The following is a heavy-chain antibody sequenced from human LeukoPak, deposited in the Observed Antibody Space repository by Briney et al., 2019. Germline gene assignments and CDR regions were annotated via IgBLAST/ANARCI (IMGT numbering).Heavy chain of an antibody. V-gene: IGHV3-23*01. J-gene: IGHJ4*02. CDR2: ISGSGGST. CDR1: GFTFSSYA. D-gene: IGHD2-2*01. CDR3: GVPPIVVVPAAMPFDY. Sequence: GGSVSLLCAACGFTFSSYAMRWVREARGEGVVWVSAISGSGGSTYYADSVKGRFTISRDNSKNTLYLQMNSLRAEDTAVYYCGVPPIVVVPAAMPFDYWGQGTLVTVSS.